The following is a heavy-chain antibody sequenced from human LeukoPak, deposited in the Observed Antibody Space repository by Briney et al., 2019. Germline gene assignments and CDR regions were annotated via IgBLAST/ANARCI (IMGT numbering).Heavy chain of an antibody. V-gene: IGHV4-4*02. Sequence: SETLSLTCAVSGGSISSSNWWRWVRQPPGKGLEWIGEIYHSGSTNYNPSLKSRVTISVDKSKNQFSLKLSSVTAADTAVYYCASLIYDILTGRVYYFDYWGQGTLVTVSS. CDR1: GGSISSSNW. J-gene: IGHJ4*02. CDR3: ASLIYDILTGRVYYFDY. CDR2: IYHSGST. D-gene: IGHD3-9*01.